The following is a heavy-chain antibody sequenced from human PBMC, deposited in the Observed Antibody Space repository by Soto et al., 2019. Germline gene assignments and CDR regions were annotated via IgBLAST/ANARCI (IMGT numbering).Heavy chain of an antibody. CDR3: ARHPERIAQIGWFDP. J-gene: IGHJ5*02. V-gene: IGHV3-48*01. Sequence: PGGSLRLSCAASGFTFSSYSMNWVRQAPGKGLEWVSYISSSSSTIYYAESVKGRFTISRDNAKNSLYLQMNSLRAEDTAVYYCARHPERIAQIGWFDPWGQGT. CDR1: GFTFSSYS. CDR2: ISSSSSTI. D-gene: IGHD6-13*01.